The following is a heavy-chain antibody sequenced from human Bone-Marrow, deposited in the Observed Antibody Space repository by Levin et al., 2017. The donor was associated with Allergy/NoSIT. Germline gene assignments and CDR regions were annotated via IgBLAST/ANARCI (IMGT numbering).Heavy chain of an antibody. CDR2: ITGIGSTT. Sequence: GGSLRLSCAASAFTFTSYAMSWVRQAPGKGLDWVPTITGIGSTTYYADSVKGRFTISRDNSENTLYLQMKSLRAEDTAVYYGARGGGYGDDYWGQGTLVTVSS. D-gene: IGHD6-19*01. J-gene: IGHJ4*02. CDR3: ARGGGYGDDY. CDR1: AFTFTSYA. V-gene: IGHV3-23*01.